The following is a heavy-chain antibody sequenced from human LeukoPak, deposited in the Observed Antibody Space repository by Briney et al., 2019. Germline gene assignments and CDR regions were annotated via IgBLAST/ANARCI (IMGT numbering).Heavy chain of an antibody. Sequence: ASVKVSCEASGYTFTNYYIHWVRQAPGQGLEWMGIINPSGGSTSYAQKFQGRVTMTRDTSTSTVYVELSSLRSEDTAVYYCARGGKGNADGYNQALNYWGQGTLVTVSS. D-gene: IGHD5-24*01. CDR1: GYTFTNYY. V-gene: IGHV1-46*01. CDR2: INPSGGST. CDR3: ARGGKGNADGYNQALNY. J-gene: IGHJ4*02.